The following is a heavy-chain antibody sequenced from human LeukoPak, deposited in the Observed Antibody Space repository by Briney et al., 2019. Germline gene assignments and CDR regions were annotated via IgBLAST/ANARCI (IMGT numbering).Heavy chain of an antibody. J-gene: IGHJ3*02. CDR1: GGSIGSYY. CDR3: ARDPIRAFDI. CDR2: IYYSGST. V-gene: IGHV4-59*01. Sequence: PSETLSLTCTVSGGSIGSYYWSWIRQPPGKGLEWIGYIYYSGSTNYNPSLKSRVTISVDTSKNQFSLKLSSVTSADTAVYYCARDPIRAFDIWGQGTMVTVSS. D-gene: IGHD3-10*01.